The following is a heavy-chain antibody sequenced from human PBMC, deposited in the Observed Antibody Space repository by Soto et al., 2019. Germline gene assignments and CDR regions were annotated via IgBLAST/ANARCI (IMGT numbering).Heavy chain of an antibody. CDR2: IIPIFGAT. CDR3: AKVDGRSWYFWFDP. J-gene: IGHJ5*02. Sequence: SVKFSCKSSGYTFTGHYIHWVRQAPGQGLEWMGGIIPIFGATNYAQKFRGRITITADESTSTAYMELSSLISEDTAVYYCAKVDGRSWYFWFDPWGQGTCVTVSA. V-gene: IGHV1-69*13. D-gene: IGHD6-13*01. CDR1: GYTFTGHY.